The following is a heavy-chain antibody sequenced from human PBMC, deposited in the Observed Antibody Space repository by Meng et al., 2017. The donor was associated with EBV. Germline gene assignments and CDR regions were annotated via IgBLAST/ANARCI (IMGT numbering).Heavy chain of an antibody. CDR2: LIPMSGAP. CDR1: GGTFRSDA. CDR3: ASESGRGFTPDY. V-gene: IGHV1-69*01. D-gene: IGHD3-10*01. Sequence: QVHLQRSGAGVKKHGSSVKVSCRTSGGTFRSDAVSWVRQAPGQGLEWMGGLIPMSGAPHYAQKFQDRVTIIADESTSTHSMELNNLRFEDTAMYYCASESGRGFTPDYWGQGTLVTVSS. J-gene: IGHJ4*02.